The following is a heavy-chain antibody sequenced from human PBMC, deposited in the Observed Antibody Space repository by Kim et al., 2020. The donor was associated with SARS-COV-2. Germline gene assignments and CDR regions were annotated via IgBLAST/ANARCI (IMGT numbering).Heavy chain of an antibody. J-gene: IGHJ6*02. D-gene: IGHD6-6*01. V-gene: IGHV5-51*01. CDR2: IYPGDSEI. CDR1: GYSFISYW. Sequence: GESLKISCEGSGYSFISYWIGWVSQMPGKGLEWMGIIYPGDSEIRYSPSFQGQVTISADKSISTAYLQWSSLKASDTAMYYCARLWRGSKYSSSGGMDVWGQGTTVSVSS. CDR3: ARLWRGSKYSSSGGMDV.